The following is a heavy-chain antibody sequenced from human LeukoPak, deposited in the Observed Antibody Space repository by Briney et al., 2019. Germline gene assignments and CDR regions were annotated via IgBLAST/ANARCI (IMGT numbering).Heavy chain of an antibody. Sequence: ASVKVSCKASGYTFTSYGISWVRQAPGQGLEWMGWISGYNGNTKYGQKLQGRVTMTTDTPTTTAYMELRSLRSDDTAMYYCAREGGDYSSFDPWGQGTLVTVSS. D-gene: IGHD4-17*01. V-gene: IGHV1-18*01. J-gene: IGHJ5*02. CDR2: ISGYNGNT. CDR1: GYTFTSYG. CDR3: AREGGDYSSFDP.